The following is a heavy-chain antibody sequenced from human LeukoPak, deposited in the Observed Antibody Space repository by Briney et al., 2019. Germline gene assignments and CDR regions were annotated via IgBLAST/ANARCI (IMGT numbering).Heavy chain of an antibody. J-gene: IGHJ4*02. V-gene: IGHV3-21*01. CDR2: ISSSSSYI. Sequence: GGSLRLSCAASGFTFSSYSMNWVRQAPGKGLEWVSSISSSSSYIYYADSVKGRFTISKDNAKNSLYLQMNSRRAEDTAVYYCARTSRYFVWLLEYWGQGALVTVSS. D-gene: IGHD3-9*01. CDR3: ARTSRYFVWLLEY. CDR1: GFTFSSYS.